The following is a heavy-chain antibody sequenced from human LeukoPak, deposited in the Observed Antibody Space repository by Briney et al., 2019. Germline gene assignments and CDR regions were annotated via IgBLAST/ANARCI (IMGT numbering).Heavy chain of an antibody. J-gene: IGHJ4*02. Sequence: GGSLRLSCAASGFTFDDYAMHWVRQAPGKGLEWVSGISWNSGSIGYADSVKGRFTISRDNAKNSLYLQMNSLRAEDTALYYCAKGGVVVAATLDYWGQGTPVTVSS. V-gene: IGHV3-9*01. CDR2: ISWNSGSI. D-gene: IGHD2-15*01. CDR3: AKGGVVVAATLDY. CDR1: GFTFDDYA.